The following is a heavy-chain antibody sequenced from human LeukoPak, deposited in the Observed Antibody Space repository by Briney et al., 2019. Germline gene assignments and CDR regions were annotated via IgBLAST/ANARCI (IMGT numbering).Heavy chain of an antibody. CDR2: IIPILGSA. Sequence: ASVKVSCKASGGTLTSHTFTWVRRAPGQGLEWMGGIIPILGSANYAKKFQGRATNSADESTGTVYMELRNLTPEDAAVYYCARGYDTGDYVPYNYWGQGTLVTVSS. D-gene: IGHD4-17*01. CDR3: ARGYDTGDYVPYNY. V-gene: IGHV1-69*01. J-gene: IGHJ4*02. CDR1: GGTLTSHT.